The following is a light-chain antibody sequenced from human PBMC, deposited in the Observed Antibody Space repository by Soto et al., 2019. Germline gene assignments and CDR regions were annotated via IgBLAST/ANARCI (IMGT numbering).Light chain of an antibody. CDR3: QQYNNWPLT. Sequence: EIVMTQSPATLSVSPGERATRSCRASQSVSSNLAWYQQKPGQAPRLLIYGASTRATGIPARFSGSGSGTEFTLTISSLQSEDVAVYYCQQYNNWPLTFGPGTKVDIK. V-gene: IGKV3-15*01. J-gene: IGKJ3*01. CDR1: QSVSSN. CDR2: GAS.